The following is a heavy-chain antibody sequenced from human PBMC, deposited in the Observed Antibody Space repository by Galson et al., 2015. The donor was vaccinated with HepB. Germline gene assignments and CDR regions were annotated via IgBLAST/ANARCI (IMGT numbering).Heavy chain of an antibody. V-gene: IGHV3-48*01. CDR2: ISSSSSTI. Sequence: SLRLSCAASGFTFSSYSMNWVRQAPGKGLEWVSYISSSSSTIYYADSVKGRFTISRDNAKNSLYLQMNSLRAEDTAVYYCARDKATNSGSYCWFDPWGQGTLVTVSS. J-gene: IGHJ5*02. D-gene: IGHD1-26*01. CDR1: GFTFSSYS. CDR3: ARDKATNSGSYCWFDP.